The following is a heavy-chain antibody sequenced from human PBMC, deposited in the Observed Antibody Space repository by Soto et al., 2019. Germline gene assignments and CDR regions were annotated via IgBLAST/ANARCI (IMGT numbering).Heavy chain of an antibody. Sequence: GGSLRLSCAASGFPFSIYTMNWVRQAPGKGLEWVSSINNNSGRKYYADSVKGRFTISRDNSKNTLFLQMNSLKAEDTAVYFCAKDGDYEYFDYWGQGTQVTVSS. CDR2: INNNSGRK. CDR3: AKDGDYEYFDY. V-gene: IGHV3-23*01. D-gene: IGHD3-22*01. J-gene: IGHJ4*02. CDR1: GFPFSIYT.